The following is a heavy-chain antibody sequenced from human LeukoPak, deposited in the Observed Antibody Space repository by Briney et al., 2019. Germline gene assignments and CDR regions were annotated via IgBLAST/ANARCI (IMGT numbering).Heavy chain of an antibody. CDR3: ARDIPYGLSYFDY. CDR2: IKEDGSDE. D-gene: IGHD2-2*02. J-gene: IGHJ4*02. CDR1: GFTFSTCW. Sequence: GESLKISSAASGFTFSTCWMSWVRQAPGEGLELVANIKEDGSDENYVDSVKGRFTIYRDNAKDSLYLKLNSLRDEDTAVYYCARDIPYGLSYFDYWGQGTLVTVSS. V-gene: IGHV3-7*04.